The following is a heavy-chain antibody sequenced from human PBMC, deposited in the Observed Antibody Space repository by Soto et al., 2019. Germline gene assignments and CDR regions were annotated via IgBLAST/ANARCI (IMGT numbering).Heavy chain of an antibody. V-gene: IGHV1-46*01. Sequence: GASVKVSCKASGYLFTAYSMHWVRLAPGQGLEWMGVVNPSGGSTKYAQNFQGRVTMTTDTSTSTAYMELRSLRSDDTAVYYCATQIDTVMVFRDWGQGTLVTVSS. D-gene: IGHD5-18*01. CDR1: GYLFTAYS. J-gene: IGHJ4*02. CDR2: VNPSGGST. CDR3: ATQIDTVMVFRD.